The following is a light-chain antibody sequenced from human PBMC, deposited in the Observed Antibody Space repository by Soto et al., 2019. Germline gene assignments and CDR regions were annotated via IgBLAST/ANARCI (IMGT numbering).Light chain of an antibody. V-gene: IGKV3-15*01. Sequence: EIVMTQSPATLSVSPGERATLSCRASQSVSSKLAWYQQKPGQAPRLLIYGASTRATGIPARFSGSGSGTEFTLTISRLEPEDFALYYCQQYNNWPWTFGQGTKVDIK. CDR1: QSVSSK. CDR2: GAS. J-gene: IGKJ1*01. CDR3: QQYNNWPWT.